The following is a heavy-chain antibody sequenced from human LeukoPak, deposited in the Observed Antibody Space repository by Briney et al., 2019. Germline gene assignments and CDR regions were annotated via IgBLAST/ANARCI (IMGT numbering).Heavy chain of an antibody. Sequence: SVKVSRKASGGTFSSYAISWVRQAAGQGLEGMGGIILFFGTANYAQKFQGRVTITADESTSTAYMELSSLRSEDTAVYYCARFPWELLPVGRYEYYFDYWGQGTLVTVSS. J-gene: IGHJ4*02. CDR1: GGTFSSYA. CDR2: IILFFGTA. V-gene: IGHV1-69*13. D-gene: IGHD1-26*01. CDR3: ARFPWELLPVGRYEYYFDY.